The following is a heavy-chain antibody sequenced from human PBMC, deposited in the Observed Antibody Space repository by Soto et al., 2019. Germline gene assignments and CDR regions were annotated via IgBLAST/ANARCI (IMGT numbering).Heavy chain of an antibody. Sequence: EVQLLESGGGLVQPGGSLRLSCAASGFTFSSYAMSWVRQAPGKGLEWVSAISGSGGSTYYADSVKGRFTISRDNSKNKLYLQMNSLRAEDTAVDYCAKDLIFRGGPDDYCGQGTLVTVSS. CDR1: GFTFSSYA. V-gene: IGHV3-23*01. D-gene: IGHD3-10*01. J-gene: IGHJ4*02. CDR2: ISGSGGST. CDR3: AKDLIFRGGPDDY.